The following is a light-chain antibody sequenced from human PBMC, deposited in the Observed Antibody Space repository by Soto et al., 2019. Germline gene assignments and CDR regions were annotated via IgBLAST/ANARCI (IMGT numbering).Light chain of an antibody. CDR3: QQSYSTPRT. CDR2: AAS. CDR1: QSIRSY. Sequence: DIQMTQSPSSLSASVGDRVTITCRASQSIRSYLNWYQQKPGKAPKILIYAASSLQSGVPSRFSGSGSGTDFTLTISSLQPEDFATYYCQQSYSTPRTFGQGTKVEIK. V-gene: IGKV1-39*01. J-gene: IGKJ1*01.